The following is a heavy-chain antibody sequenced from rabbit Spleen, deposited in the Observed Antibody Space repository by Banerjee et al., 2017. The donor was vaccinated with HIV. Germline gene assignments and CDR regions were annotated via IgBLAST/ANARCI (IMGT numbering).Heavy chain of an antibody. CDR2: INAVTGKA. D-gene: IGHD1-1*01. CDR3: ARDLTGVIGWNFGW. J-gene: IGHJ4*01. V-gene: IGHV1S45*01. CDR1: GIEFSSYG. Sequence: QEQLVESGGGLVTLGGSLKLSCKASGIEFSSYGISWVRQAPGKGLEWIACINAVTGKADYASWAKGRFTFSKTSSTTVTLQVSSLTAADTATYFCARDLTGVIGWNFGWWGQVTLVTVS.